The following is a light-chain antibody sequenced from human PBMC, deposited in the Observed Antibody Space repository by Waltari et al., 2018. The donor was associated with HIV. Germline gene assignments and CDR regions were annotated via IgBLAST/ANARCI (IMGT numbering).Light chain of an antibody. J-gene: IGLJ2*01. CDR3: SFYGGSNILV. V-gene: IGLV2-8*01. CDR2: GVS. Sequence: QSALTQPPSASGSPGQSVTISCTGASSDLGVYNSVSWYQQRPGKAPKVIISGVSKRSSGVPSRFSGSPSGNTASLPVSGLQADDEAEYFCSFYGGSNILVFGGGTKLTVL. CDR1: SSDLGVYNS.